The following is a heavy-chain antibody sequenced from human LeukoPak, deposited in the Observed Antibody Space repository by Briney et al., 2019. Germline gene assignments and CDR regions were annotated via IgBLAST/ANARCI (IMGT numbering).Heavy chain of an antibody. Sequence: GGSLRLSCAASGFTFSSYEMNWVRQAPGKGLEWVSYISSSGSTIYYADPVKGRFTISRDNAKNSLYLQMNSLRAEDTAVYYCARGGYSYGYWFFAFDIWGQGTMVTVSS. V-gene: IGHV3-48*03. CDR2: ISSSGSTI. CDR3: ARGGYSYGYWFFAFDI. J-gene: IGHJ3*02. CDR1: GFTFSSYE. D-gene: IGHD5-18*01.